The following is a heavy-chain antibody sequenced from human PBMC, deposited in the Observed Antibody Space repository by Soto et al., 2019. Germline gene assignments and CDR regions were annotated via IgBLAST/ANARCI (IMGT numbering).Heavy chain of an antibody. CDR3: ARVDSGFNADY. CDR1: GGSISTYY. CDR2: IYFSGST. V-gene: IGHV4-59*01. J-gene: IGHJ4*02. D-gene: IGHD5-12*01. Sequence: SETLSLTCTVSGGSISTYYWSWIRQPPGKGLEWIGYIYFSGSTNHNPSLKSRLTISVDTSKNQFCLKLSSVTAADTAVYYCARVDSGFNADYWGQGTLVTVSS.